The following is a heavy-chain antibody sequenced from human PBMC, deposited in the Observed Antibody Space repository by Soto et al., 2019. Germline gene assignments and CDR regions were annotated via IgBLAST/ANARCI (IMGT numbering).Heavy chain of an antibody. V-gene: IGHV3-23*01. Sequence: GSLRLSCAASGFTLSSYAMSWVRQAPGKGLEWVSGISGSGGTTYYADSVKGRFTISRDNSKNTLYLQMNSLRAEDTAVYYCADDPTTTIIVVHHAFDIWGQGTMVTVSS. CDR3: ADDPTTTIIVVHHAFDI. J-gene: IGHJ3*02. CDR2: ISGSGGTT. CDR1: GFTLSSYA. D-gene: IGHD3-22*01.